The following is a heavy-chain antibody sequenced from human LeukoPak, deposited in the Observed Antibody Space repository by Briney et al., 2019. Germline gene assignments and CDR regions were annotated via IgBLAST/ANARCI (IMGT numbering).Heavy chain of an antibody. V-gene: IGHV4-61*01. CDR1: GGSVSSGSYY. J-gene: IGHJ5*02. Sequence: PSETLSLTCTVSGGSVSSGSYYWSWIRQPPGKGLEWIVYIYYSGSTNYNPSLKSRVTISVDTSKNQFSLKLSSVTAADTAVYYCASDDYGGSYQRGESNWFDPWGQGTLVTVSS. CDR2: IYYSGST. CDR3: ASDDYGGSYQRGESNWFDP. D-gene: IGHD4-23*01.